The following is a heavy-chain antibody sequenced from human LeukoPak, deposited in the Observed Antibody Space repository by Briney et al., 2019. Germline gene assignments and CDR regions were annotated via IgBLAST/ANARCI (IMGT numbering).Heavy chain of an antibody. V-gene: IGHV3-53*01. CDR3: AKVAGKDGFKDYHDF. Sequence: GGSLRLSCAASGFDVSRNYMNRVRQAPGKGLEWVSAIYSGGNTYYADSVKGRFLISRDNSKNSQFLQMYNLRAEDTAVYFCAKVAGKDGFKDYHDFLGQGTLVTVSS. CDR2: IYSGGNT. D-gene: IGHD5-24*01. CDR1: GFDVSRNY. J-gene: IGHJ4*02.